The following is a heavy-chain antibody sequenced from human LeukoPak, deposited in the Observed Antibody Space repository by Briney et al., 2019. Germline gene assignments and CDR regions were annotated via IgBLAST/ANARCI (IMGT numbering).Heavy chain of an antibody. CDR3: ARAAQHLAMYNWFDP. J-gene: IGHJ5*02. V-gene: IGHV3-30*03. D-gene: IGHD6-13*01. CDR1: GFTFSTYG. Sequence: GGSLRLSCAASGFTFSTYGMHWVRQAPGKGLEWVAVISYDGSNKYHADSVKGRFTISRDNSKNTLYLQMNSLTAEDTAVYYCARAAQHLAMYNWFDPWGQGTLVTVSS. CDR2: ISYDGSNK.